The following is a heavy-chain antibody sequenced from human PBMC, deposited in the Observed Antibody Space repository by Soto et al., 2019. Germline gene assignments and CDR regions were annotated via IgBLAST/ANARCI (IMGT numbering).Heavy chain of an antibody. J-gene: IGHJ3*02. CDR1: GDSISSNSAA. CDR3: ARDPGYPFYDGSGIDAFDI. V-gene: IGHV6-1*01. D-gene: IGHD3-22*01. Sequence: SQTLSLTCGISGDSISSNSAAWNWIRQSPSRGLEWLGRTYYRSKWYNDYAVSVKSRITINPDTSKNQFSLQLNSVTPEDTAVYYCARDPGYPFYDGSGIDAFDIWGQGKVVTVSS. CDR2: TYYRSKWYN.